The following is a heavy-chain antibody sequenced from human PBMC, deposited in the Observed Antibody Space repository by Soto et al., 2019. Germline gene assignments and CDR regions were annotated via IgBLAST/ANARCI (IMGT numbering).Heavy chain of an antibody. Sequence: EVQLLESGGGLVQPGGSLRLSCAASGFTFSSYALSCVRQAPGKALEWVSAISGSGGSTYYADSVNGRLTNSRDNSKKTRYLQMNSLRDEDTAVYYCAKVNSIAAAIYYYYAMDVWGQGNTVTVA. J-gene: IGHJ6*02. V-gene: IGHV3-23*01. D-gene: IGHD6-13*01. CDR1: GFTFSSYA. CDR3: AKVNSIAAAIYYYYAMDV. CDR2: ISGSGGST.